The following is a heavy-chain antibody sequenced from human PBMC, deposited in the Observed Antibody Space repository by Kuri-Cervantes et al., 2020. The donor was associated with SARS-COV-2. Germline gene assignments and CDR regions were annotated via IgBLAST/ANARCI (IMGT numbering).Heavy chain of an antibody. Sequence: ASVKVSCEVSGYTLTELSMHWVRQAPGKGLEWMGGFDPEDGETIYAQKFQGRVTMTEDTSTDTAYMELSSLRSEDTAVYYCATALAAAGYYYYYGMDVWGQGTTVTVSS. J-gene: IGHJ6*02. CDR1: GYTLTELS. V-gene: IGHV1-24*01. CDR3: ATALAAAGYYYYYGMDV. D-gene: IGHD6-13*01. CDR2: FDPEDGET.